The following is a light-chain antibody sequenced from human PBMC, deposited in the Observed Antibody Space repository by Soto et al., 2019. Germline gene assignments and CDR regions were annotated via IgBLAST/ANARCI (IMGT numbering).Light chain of an antibody. Sequence: QSALTQPASVSGSPGQSITISCTGTSTDVGGHYYVSWYQQHPGKAPKLLIYDVTDRPSGVSHRFSGSKSGNTASLTISGLQAEDDADYYCTSYTSTNSYVAVGGGTKHTVL. V-gene: IGLV2-14*03. J-gene: IGLJ2*01. CDR3: TSYTSTNSYVA. CDR2: DVT. CDR1: STDVGGHYY.